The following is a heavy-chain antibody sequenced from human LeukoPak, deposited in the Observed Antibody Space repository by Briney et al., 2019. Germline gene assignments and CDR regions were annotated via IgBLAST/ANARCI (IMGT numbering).Heavy chain of an antibody. Sequence: PGGSLRLSCAASGFTFSSYWMHWVRQAPGKGLVWVSRINTDGSSTSYADSVKGRFTISRDNAKNTLYLQMNSLRAEDTAVYYCARLGYCDSTSCQDVDVWGKGTTVTVSS. CDR2: INTDGSST. D-gene: IGHD2-2*01. V-gene: IGHV3-74*01. CDR3: ARLGYCDSTSCQDVDV. J-gene: IGHJ6*04. CDR1: GFTFSSYW.